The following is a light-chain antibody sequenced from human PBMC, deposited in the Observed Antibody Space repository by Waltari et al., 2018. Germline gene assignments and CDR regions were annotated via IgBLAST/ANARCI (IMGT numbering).Light chain of an antibody. V-gene: IGKV3-20*01. CDR2: GDS. J-gene: IGKJ3*01. CDR1: QTFGSSY. Sequence: EIVLTQSPATLSVSPGERATLSCRASQTFGSSYLAWYQQKPGQAPRLLIYGDSSRATGIPDRFSGSVSGTDFTLTISRLEPEDFAVYYCQQYGSSPTFGPGTRVDL. CDR3: QQYGSSPT.